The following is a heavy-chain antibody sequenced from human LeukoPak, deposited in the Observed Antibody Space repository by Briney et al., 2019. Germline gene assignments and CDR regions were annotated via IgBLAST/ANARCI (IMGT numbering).Heavy chain of an antibody. CDR3: ARPLGSGWFLCDY. D-gene: IGHD6-19*01. V-gene: IGHV5-51*01. CDR1: GCSFTSYW. J-gene: IGHJ4*02. CDR2: VYPGDSDT. Sequence: GESLKISCKGSGCSFTSYWIGWVRQTPGKGLECMGIVYPGDSDTRYSPSFQGQVTISADKSISTAYLQWSSLKASDTAMYYCARPLGSGWFLCDYWGQGTLVTVSS.